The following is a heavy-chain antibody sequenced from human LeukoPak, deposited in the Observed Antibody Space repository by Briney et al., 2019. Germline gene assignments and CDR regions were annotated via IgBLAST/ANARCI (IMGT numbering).Heavy chain of an antibody. V-gene: IGHV4-4*02. J-gene: IGHJ6*04. CDR1: GGSISSSNW. CDR2: IYHSGST. CDR3: ASRYFDWTRSLYGMDV. Sequence: SETLSLTCAVSGGSISSSNWWCWVRQPPGKGLEWIGEIYHSGSTNYNPSLKSRVTISVDKSKNQFSLKLSSVTAADTAVYYCASRYFDWTRSLYGMDVWGKGTTVTVSS. D-gene: IGHD3-9*01.